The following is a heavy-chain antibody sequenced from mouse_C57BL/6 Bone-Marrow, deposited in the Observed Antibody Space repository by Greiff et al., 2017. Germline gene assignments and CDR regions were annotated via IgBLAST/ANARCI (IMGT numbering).Heavy chain of an antibody. J-gene: IGHJ2*01. Sequence: QVQLQQPGAELVKPGAPVKMSCKASGYTFTSYWITWVKQRPGHGLEWIGDIYPGSGSTNYNEKFKSKATLTVATSSSTAYMQLSSLTSEDSAVYYCARDEIYYDYDGFDYWGQGTTLTVSS. V-gene: IGHV1-55*01. D-gene: IGHD2-4*01. CDR3: ARDEIYYDYDGFDY. CDR2: IYPGSGST. CDR1: GYTFTSYW.